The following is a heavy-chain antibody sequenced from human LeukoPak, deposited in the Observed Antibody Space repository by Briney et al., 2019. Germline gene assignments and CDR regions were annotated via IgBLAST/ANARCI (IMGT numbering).Heavy chain of an antibody. Sequence: PSETLSLTCTVSGGSISSYYWSWIRQPPGKGLEWIGYIYYSGSTNYNPSLKSRVTISVDTSKNQFSLKLSSVTAADTAVYYCARDLGNYYDSSGPGDYWGQGTLVTVSS. D-gene: IGHD3-22*01. V-gene: IGHV4-59*12. CDR2: IYYSGST. J-gene: IGHJ4*02. CDR3: ARDLGNYYDSSGPGDY. CDR1: GGSISSYY.